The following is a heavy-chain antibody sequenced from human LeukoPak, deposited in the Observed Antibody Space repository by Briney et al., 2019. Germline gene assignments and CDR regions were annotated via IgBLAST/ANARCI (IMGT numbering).Heavy chain of an antibody. J-gene: IGHJ4*02. CDR2: IYSGGDT. D-gene: IGHD6-19*01. CDR1: GFTFSSFS. Sequence: PGGSLRLSCAASGFTFSSFSMNWVRQAPGKGLEWVSVIYSGGDTYYADSVKGRFTISRDNSKNTLYLQMNSLRAEDTALYYCARDSSSYYWGQGTLVTVSS. CDR3: ARDSSSYY. V-gene: IGHV3-66*01.